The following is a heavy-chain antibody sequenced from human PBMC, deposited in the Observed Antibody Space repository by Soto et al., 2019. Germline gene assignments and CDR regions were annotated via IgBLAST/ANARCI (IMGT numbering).Heavy chain of an antibody. D-gene: IGHD3-10*01. CDR3: ARDLDYYGSGRGGMDV. V-gene: IGHV3-30-3*01. J-gene: IGHJ6*02. CDR1: GFTFSSYA. CDR2: ISYDGTNK. Sequence: GGSLRLSCAASGFTFSSYAMHWVRQAPGKGLEWLAVISYDGTNKYYADSVKGRFTISRDNSKNTLYLQMNSLRAEDTAVYYCARDLDYYGSGRGGMDVWGQGTTVTVSS.